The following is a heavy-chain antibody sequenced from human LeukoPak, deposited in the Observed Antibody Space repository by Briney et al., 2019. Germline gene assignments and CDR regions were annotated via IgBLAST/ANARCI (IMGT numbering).Heavy chain of an antibody. Sequence: ASVKVSCKSSGYTFTRYGITWVRQAPGQGLEWMGRIIPILGIANYAQKFQGRVTITADKSTSTAYMELSSLRSEDTAVYYCARSIAAAGTCLNYWGQGTLVTVSS. CDR1: GYTFTRYG. D-gene: IGHD6-13*01. V-gene: IGHV1-69*04. CDR3: ARSIAAAGTCLNY. CDR2: IIPILGIA. J-gene: IGHJ4*02.